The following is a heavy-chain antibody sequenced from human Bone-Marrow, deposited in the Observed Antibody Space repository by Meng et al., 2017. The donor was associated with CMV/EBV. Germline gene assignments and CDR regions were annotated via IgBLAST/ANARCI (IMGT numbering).Heavy chain of an antibody. V-gene: IGHV4-38-2*02. CDR1: GYSISSGYY. CDR2: IYYSGST. Sequence: SETLSLTCTVSGYSISSGYYWGWIRQPPGKGLEWIGSIYYSGSTYYNPSLKSRVTISVDTSKNQFSLKLSSVTAADTAVYYCARVVEMAKYYFDYWGQGPLVPVYS. D-gene: IGHD5-24*01. J-gene: IGHJ4*02. CDR3: ARVVEMAKYYFDY.